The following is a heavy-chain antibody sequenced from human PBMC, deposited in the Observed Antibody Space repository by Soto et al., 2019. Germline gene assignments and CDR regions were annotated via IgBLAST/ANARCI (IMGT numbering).Heavy chain of an antibody. CDR2: IYYSGST. V-gene: IGHV4-31*03. D-gene: IGHD3-10*01. Sequence: QVQLQESGPGLVKPSQTLSLTCTVSGGSISSGGYYWSWIRQHPGKGLEWIGYIYYSGSTYYNQSLKSRVTISVDPSKNPFSLKLSSVTAADTAVYYCARVYGSGSHTCFDYWGQGTLVTVSS. CDR3: ARVYGSGSHTCFDY. CDR1: GGSISSGGYY. J-gene: IGHJ4*02.